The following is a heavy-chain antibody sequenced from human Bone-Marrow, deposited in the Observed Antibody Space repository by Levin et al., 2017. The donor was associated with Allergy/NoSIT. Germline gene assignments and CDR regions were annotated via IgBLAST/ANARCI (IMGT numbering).Heavy chain of an antibody. D-gene: IGHD3-9*01. CDR1: GFTFSSYS. V-gene: IGHV3-48*04. J-gene: IGHJ4*02. CDR2: ISSSSSTI. Sequence: GGSLRLSCAASGFTFSSYSMNWVRQAPGKGLEWVSYISSSSSTIYYADSVKGRFTISRDNAKNSLYLQMNSLRAEDTAVYYCARDLRRYFDWLLALDYWGQGTLVTVSS. CDR3: ARDLRRYFDWLLALDY.